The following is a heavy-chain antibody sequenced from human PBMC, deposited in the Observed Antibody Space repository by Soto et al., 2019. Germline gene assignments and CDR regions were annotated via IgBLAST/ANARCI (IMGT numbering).Heavy chain of an antibody. J-gene: IGHJ4*02. Sequence: ASVKVSGKASGYTFTSYYMHWVRQAPGQGLEWMGIINPSGGSTSYAQKFQGRVTMTRDTSTSTVYMELSSLRSEDTAVYYCARDRDYGSGSYYNSGSLYYFDYWGQGTLVTVSS. CDR2: INPSGGST. CDR3: ARDRDYGSGSYYNSGSLYYFDY. D-gene: IGHD3-10*01. CDR1: GYTFTSYY. V-gene: IGHV1-46*01.